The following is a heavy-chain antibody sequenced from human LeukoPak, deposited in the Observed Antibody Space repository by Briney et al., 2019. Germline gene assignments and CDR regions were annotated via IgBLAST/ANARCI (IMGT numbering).Heavy chain of an antibody. CDR1: GGSISSYY. D-gene: IGHD6-13*01. J-gene: IGHJ2*01. V-gene: IGHV4-59*01. Sequence: ASETLSLTCTVAGGSISSYYWSWIRQPPGKGLEWIGYIYYSGSTNYSPSLKSRLTISVDTSKNQFSLKLSSVTAADTAVYYCARTYGSSGLGYFDLWGRGTLVTVSS. CDR2: IYYSGST. CDR3: ARTYGSSGLGYFDL.